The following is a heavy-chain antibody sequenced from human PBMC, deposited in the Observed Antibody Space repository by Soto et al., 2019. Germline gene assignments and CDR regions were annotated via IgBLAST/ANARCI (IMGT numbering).Heavy chain of an antibody. CDR1: GGSISNHY. J-gene: IGHJ4*02. Sequence: QVQLQESGPTLVKPSETLSLTCSVSGGSISNHYWNWIRQPPGKGLEWIGYIYYSGSTNYNPSLXSXXTISVDTSKNQFSLRLTSVTAADTAVYYCARGPNYWGQGILVTVSS. CDR2: IYYSGST. V-gene: IGHV4-59*11. CDR3: ARGPNY.